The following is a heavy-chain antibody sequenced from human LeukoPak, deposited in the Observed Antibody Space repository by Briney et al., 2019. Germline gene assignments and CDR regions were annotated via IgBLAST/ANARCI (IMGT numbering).Heavy chain of an antibody. D-gene: IGHD2-15*01. CDR2: IATGGDT. V-gene: IGHV3-13*01. CDR1: GFTFSTYD. CDR3: ARGGRDGFDI. Sequence: GGYLRLYCAASGFTFSTYDMHWVRRATGKGLEWVSAIATGGDTFYSASVKGRFTNSRQNAKSSLYLQMNSLRAGDTAVYYCARGGRDGFDIWGQGTRVTVSS. J-gene: IGHJ3*02.